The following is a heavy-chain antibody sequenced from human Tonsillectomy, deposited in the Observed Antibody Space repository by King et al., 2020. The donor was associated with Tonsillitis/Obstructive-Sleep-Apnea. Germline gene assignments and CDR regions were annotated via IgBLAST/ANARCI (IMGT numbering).Heavy chain of an antibody. CDR3: ARRVSGVAGNWYFDL. D-gene: IGHD6-19*01. CDR2: IKEDGSEK. J-gene: IGHJ2*01. CDR1: GFTFSGYW. Sequence: VQLVESGGGLVQPGGSLRLSCAASGFTFSGYWMSWVRQAPGRGLERVANIKEDGSEKYYVDSVKGRFTISRDNAKNSLYLQMNSLRAEDTAVYYCARRVSGVAGNWYFDLWGRGTLVTVSS. V-gene: IGHV3-7*03.